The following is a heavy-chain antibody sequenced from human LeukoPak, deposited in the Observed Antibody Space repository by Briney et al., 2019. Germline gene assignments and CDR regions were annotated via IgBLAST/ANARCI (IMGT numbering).Heavy chain of an antibody. Sequence: SQTLSLTCTVSGGSISSGSYYWSWIRQPAGKGLEWIGRIYTSGSTNYNPSLKSRVTISVDTSKNQFSLKLSSVTAADTAMYYCARTPPPTGYSTGWFDPWGQGTLVIVSS. D-gene: IGHD3-9*01. CDR1: GGSISSGSYY. CDR3: ARTPPPTGYSTGWFDP. V-gene: IGHV4-61*02. CDR2: IYTSGST. J-gene: IGHJ5*02.